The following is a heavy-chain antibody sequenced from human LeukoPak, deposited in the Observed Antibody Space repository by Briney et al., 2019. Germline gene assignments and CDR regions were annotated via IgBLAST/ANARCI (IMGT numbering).Heavy chain of an antibody. CDR2: LSANGSVT. D-gene: IGHD2-2*01. Sequence: GGSLRLSCDASGFRFSAYGMSWVRQAPGQGLEWVSGLSANGSVTFYARSVRGRFTISRDNAKNSLYLQMNSLRAEDTAVYYCAKDRYQKFDYWGQGTLVTVSS. CDR3: AKDRYQKFDY. V-gene: IGHV3-23*01. J-gene: IGHJ4*02. CDR1: GFRFSAYG.